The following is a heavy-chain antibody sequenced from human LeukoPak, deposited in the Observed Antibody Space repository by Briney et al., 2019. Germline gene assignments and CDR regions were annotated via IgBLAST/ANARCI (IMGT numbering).Heavy chain of an antibody. CDR1: GGTFSSYA. D-gene: IGHD6-13*01. J-gene: IGHJ6*03. V-gene: IGHV1-69*01. CDR3: ARARSSSLGPMDV. Sequence: SVKVSCKASGGTFSSYAISWVRQAPGQGLEWMGGIIPIFGTANYAQKFQGRVTITADESTSTAYMELSRLRSDDTAVYYCARARSSSLGPMDVWGKGTTVTVSS. CDR2: IIPIFGTA.